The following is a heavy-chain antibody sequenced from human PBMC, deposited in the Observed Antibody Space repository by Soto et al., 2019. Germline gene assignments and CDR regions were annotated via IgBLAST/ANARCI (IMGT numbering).Heavy chain of an antibody. V-gene: IGHV4-38-2*01. CDR1: GYSISSGDY. Sequence: SETLSLTCAVSGYSISSGDYWGWIRQAPGKGLEWIGSVYYSGSTHYEPSLRGRIAISVDTLKSQFSLRLTSVTAADTAMYFCARNISTYFDSWGQGIPVTVSS. D-gene: IGHD3-9*01. CDR3: ARNISTYFDS. CDR2: VYYSGST. J-gene: IGHJ4*02.